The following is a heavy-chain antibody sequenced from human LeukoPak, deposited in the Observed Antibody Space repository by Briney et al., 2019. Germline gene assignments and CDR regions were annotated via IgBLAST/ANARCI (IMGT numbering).Heavy chain of an antibody. CDR2: IKQDGSEK. Sequence: PGGSLRLSCAASGFTFSSYWMSWVRQAPGKGLEWVANIKQDGSEKYYVDSVKGRFTISRDNAKNSLYLQMSSLRAEDTAVYYCARVAPNYYYDSSECFDYWGQGTLVTVSS. J-gene: IGHJ4*02. CDR1: GFTFSSYW. D-gene: IGHD3-22*01. CDR3: ARVAPNYYYDSSECFDY. V-gene: IGHV3-7*01.